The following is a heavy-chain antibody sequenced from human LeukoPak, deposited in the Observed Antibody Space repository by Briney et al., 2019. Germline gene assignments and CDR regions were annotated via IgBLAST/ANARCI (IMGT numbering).Heavy chain of an antibody. Sequence: GESLKISCKGSGYNFTAYWISWVRQMPGKGLEWMGRIDASDSYTNYRPPFQGHVIISTDKSITTAYLQWSSLEASDTAIYYCARLRDGSLDFWGQGTLVSVSS. CDR1: GYNFTAYW. CDR2: IDASDSYT. J-gene: IGHJ4*02. V-gene: IGHV5-10-1*01. CDR3: ARLRDGSLDF.